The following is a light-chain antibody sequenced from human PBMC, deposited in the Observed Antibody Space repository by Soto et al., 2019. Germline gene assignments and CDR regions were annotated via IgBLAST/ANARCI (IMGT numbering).Light chain of an antibody. Sequence: QSALTQPASVSGSPGQSITISCTGTSSDVGGYNSVSWYQQHPGKAPKLMIYEVSNRPSGVSNRFSGSKSVNTASLTISGRQAEDDADYYCSSYTSSSTLYVFGTGTKVTVL. CDR1: SSDVGGYNS. CDR3: SSYTSSSTLYV. CDR2: EVS. V-gene: IGLV2-14*01. J-gene: IGLJ1*01.